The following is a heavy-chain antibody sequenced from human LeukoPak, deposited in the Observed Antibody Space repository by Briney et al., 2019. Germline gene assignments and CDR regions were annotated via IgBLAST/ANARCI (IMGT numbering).Heavy chain of an antibody. CDR1: GYTFSSYG. Sequence: ASVKVSCKASGYTFSSYGINWVRQAPGEGLEWMGWISAYNGDTIYAQKFQGRVTMTADTSTNTAYMELRSLTSDDTAVYFCARVFGYYYFYMDVWGEGTTVIISS. J-gene: IGHJ6*03. CDR3: ARVFGYYYFYMDV. V-gene: IGHV1-18*01. CDR2: ISAYNGDT. D-gene: IGHD3/OR15-3a*01.